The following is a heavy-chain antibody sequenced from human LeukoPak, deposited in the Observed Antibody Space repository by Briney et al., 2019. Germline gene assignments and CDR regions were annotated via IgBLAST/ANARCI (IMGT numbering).Heavy chain of an antibody. D-gene: IGHD3-9*01. Sequence: GRSLRLSCAASGFTFSNYGIHWVRQAPGKGLEWVAVIWYDGSNKYYADSVKGRFTVSRDDSKNTLYLYMNSLRTEDSAVYYCAKDLTTYYYFDYWGRGTLVTVSS. CDR3: AKDLTTYYYFDY. J-gene: IGHJ4*02. CDR1: GFTFSNYG. CDR2: IWYDGSNK. V-gene: IGHV3-33*06.